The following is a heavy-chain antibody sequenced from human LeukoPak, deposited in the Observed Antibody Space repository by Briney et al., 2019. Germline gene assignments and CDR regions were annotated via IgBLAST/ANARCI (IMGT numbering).Heavy chain of an antibody. CDR3: ARVSANTYYYGSGSYQYFDY. Sequence: CKASXXTFSXYAIXWVRQAPGQGLEWMGGIXPIFGTANYAQKFQGRVTITADESTSTAYMELSSLRSEDTAVYYCARVSANTYYYGSGSYQYFDYWGQGTLVTVSS. D-gene: IGHD3-10*01. CDR1: XXTFSXYA. V-gene: IGHV1-69*01. J-gene: IGHJ4*02. CDR2: IXPIFGTA.